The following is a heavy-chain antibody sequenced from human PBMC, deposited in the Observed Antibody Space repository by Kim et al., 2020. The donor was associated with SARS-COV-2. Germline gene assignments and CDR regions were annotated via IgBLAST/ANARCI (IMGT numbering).Heavy chain of an antibody. CDR3: ARGAGSSWHYGMDV. J-gene: IGHJ6*02. Sequence: NPSLRGRVTISVDTSKNQFSLKLSSVTAADTAVYYCARGAGSSWHYGMDVWGQGTTVTVSS. V-gene: IGHV4-59*09. D-gene: IGHD6-13*01.